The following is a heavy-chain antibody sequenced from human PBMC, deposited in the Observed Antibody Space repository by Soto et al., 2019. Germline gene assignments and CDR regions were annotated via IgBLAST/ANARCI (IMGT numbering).Heavy chain of an antibody. D-gene: IGHD6-19*01. CDR3: TRWAVAGPAFDY. J-gene: IGHJ4*02. V-gene: IGHV3-73*01. CDR2: IRSKTNNYAT. CDR1: GFTFSGSA. Sequence: EVQLVESGGGLVQPGGSLKLSCAASGFTFSGSAIHWVRQASGKGLEWVGRIRSKTNNYATAYAASVNGRFTISRDDSKNTAYLQMNSLITDDTAVYYCTRWAVAGPAFDYWGQGALVTVSS.